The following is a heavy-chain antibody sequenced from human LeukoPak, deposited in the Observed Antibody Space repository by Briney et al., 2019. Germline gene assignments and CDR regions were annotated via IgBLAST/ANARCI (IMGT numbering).Heavy chain of an antibody. CDR2: IYTSGST. J-gene: IGHJ3*02. CDR1: GGSISSGSYY. V-gene: IGHV4-61*02. Sequence: SQTLSLTCTVSGGSISSGSYYWSWIRQPAGKGLEWIGRIYTSGSTNYNPSLKSRVTISVDTSKNQFSLKLSSVTAADTAVYYCARDPNYYDSSGNAFDIWGQGTIVTVSS. CDR3: ARDPNYYDSSGNAFDI. D-gene: IGHD3-22*01.